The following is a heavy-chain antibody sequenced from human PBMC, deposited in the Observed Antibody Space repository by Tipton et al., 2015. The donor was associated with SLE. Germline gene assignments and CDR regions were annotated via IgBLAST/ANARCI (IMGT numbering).Heavy chain of an antibody. CDR2: TSKSGST. J-gene: IGHJ4*02. CDR1: GDAISSNY. V-gene: IGHV4-59*12. D-gene: IGHD5-12*01. CDR3: ARGGVGGYDYFDF. Sequence: TLSLTCSVSGDAISSNYWSWFRQPPGKGLEWIGYTSKSGSTYYTPSLKSRVTISVDTSKNQFSLKLTSVTAADTAVYYCARGGVGGYDYFDFWGQGTLVTVSS.